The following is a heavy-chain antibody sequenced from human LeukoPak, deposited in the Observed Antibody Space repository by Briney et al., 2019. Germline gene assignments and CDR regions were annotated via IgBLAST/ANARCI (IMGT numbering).Heavy chain of an antibody. CDR2: IKQDGSEK. CDR1: GFTFSSYW. D-gene: IGHD5-18*01. CDR3: ARDGIQLWPNDASDI. J-gene: IGHJ3*02. V-gene: IGHV3-7*01. Sequence: GGSLRLSCAASGFTFSSYWMSWVRQAPGKGLEWVANIKQDGSEKYYVDSVKGRFTISRDNAKNSLYLQMNSLRAEDTAVYYCARDGIQLWPNDASDIWGQGTMVTVSS.